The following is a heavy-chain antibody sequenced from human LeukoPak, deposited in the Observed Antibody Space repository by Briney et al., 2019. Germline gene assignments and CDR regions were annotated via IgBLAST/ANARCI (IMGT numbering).Heavy chain of an antibody. CDR2: IYYTGST. J-gene: IGHJ6*03. D-gene: IGHD3-10*01. CDR1: GGSISSYY. V-gene: IGHV4-59*08. Sequence: SETLSLTCTISGGSISSYYWSWIRQPPGKGLEWIGYIYYTGSTNHNPSLKSRVTISVDTSKKQFSLKLSSVTAADTAVYYCARVRYGSGSLYYYYYYMDVWGKGTTVTISS. CDR3: ARVRYGSGSLYYYYYYMDV.